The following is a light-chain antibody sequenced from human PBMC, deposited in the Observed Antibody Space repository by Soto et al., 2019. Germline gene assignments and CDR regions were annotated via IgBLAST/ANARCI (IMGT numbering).Light chain of an antibody. Sequence: DIVMTQSPLSLPFSRGEPASISWRSSQSLLHTNGYNYLDWYLQKPGQSPQLLIYMGSNRASGVPDRFSGSGSGTDFTLKISRVEAEDVGIYYCMQALQTPAFGQGTKVDI. CDR3: MQALQTPA. CDR1: QSLLHTNGYNY. J-gene: IGKJ1*01. CDR2: MGS. V-gene: IGKV2-28*01.